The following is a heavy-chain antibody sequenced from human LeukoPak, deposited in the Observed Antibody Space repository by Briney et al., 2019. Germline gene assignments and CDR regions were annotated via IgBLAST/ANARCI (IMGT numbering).Heavy chain of an antibody. CDR1: GFTFSTYA. J-gene: IGHJ4*02. Sequence: GGSLRLSCAASGFTFSTYAVNWVRQAPGKGLEWVSAISGSGGSTYYADSVKGRFTIPRDNSKNTLYLQMNSLRAEDTAVYYCAKFREIDYWGQGTLVTVSS. V-gene: IGHV3-23*01. CDR3: AKFREIDY. D-gene: IGHD3-10*01. CDR2: ISGSGGST.